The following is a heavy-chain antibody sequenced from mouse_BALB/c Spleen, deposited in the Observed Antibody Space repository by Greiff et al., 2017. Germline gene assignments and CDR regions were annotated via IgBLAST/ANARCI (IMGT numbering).Heavy chain of an antibody. D-gene: IGHD1-1*01. CDR2: IWSGGST. CDR1: GFSLTSYG. CDR3: ARNSLYYGSSYWYFDV. V-gene: IGHV2-2*01. J-gene: IGHJ1*01. Sequence: QVQLQQSGPGLVQPSQSLSITCTVSGFSLTSYGVHWVRQSPGKGLEWLGVIWSGGSTDYNAAFISRLSISKDNSKSQVFLKMNSLQTDDTAMYYCARNSLYYGSSYWYFDVWGAGTTVTVSS.